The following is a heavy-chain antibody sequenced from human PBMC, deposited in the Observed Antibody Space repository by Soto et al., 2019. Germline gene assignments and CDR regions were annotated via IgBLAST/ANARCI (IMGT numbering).Heavy chain of an antibody. CDR1: GYTFTAYA. J-gene: IGHJ4*02. D-gene: IGHD3-16*02. CDR2: IKPANGNT. CDR3: TRSAISPYGGLIGPFDY. V-gene: IGHV1-3*05. Sequence: QVQLAQSGAEERKPGASVKVSCEATGYTFTAYALHWVRQAPGQRLEWMGWIKPANGNTKYSQRFQGRLTITSDTSANTMYVELSSLTSEDTAMYYCTRSAISPYGGLIGPFDYWGQGNLVAVSS.